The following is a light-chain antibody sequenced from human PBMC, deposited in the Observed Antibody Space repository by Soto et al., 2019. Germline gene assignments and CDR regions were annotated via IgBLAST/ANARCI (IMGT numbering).Light chain of an antibody. Sequence: QSVLAQPPSASGSPGQSVTISCTGTSSDVGGYDYVSWYQQLPGKAPTLILYQVSKRSSGVPDRFSGSKSGSTASLTASGLQAEDEADYYCSSYADNNTFVCXTGTKVTV. J-gene: IGLJ1*01. V-gene: IGLV2-8*01. CDR2: QVS. CDR1: SSDVGGYDY. CDR3: SSYADNNTFV.